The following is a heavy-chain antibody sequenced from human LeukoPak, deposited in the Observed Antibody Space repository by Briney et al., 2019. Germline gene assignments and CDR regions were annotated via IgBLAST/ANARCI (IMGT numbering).Heavy chain of an antibody. V-gene: IGHV3-53*01. CDR3: ASSFYYYYYYGMDV. CDR1: GFTVSSNY. CDR2: IYSGGST. J-gene: IGHJ6*02. Sequence: GGSLRLSCAASGFTVSSNYVSWVRQAPGKGLEWVSVIYSGGSTYYADSVKGRFTISRDNSKNTLYLQMNSLRAEDTAVYYCASSFYYYYYYGMDVWGQGTTVTVSS.